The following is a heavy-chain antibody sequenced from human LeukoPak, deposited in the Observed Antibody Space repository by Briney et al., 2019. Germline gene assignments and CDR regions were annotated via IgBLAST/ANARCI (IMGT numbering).Heavy chain of an antibody. Sequence: QAGGSLRLSCAASGFTFSSYAMSWVRQAPGKGLEWVSAISGSGGSTYYADSVKGRFTISRDNSKNTLYLQMNSLRAEDTAVYYCAKGVNWVFGVVITKPSFDYWGQGTLVTVSS. CDR2: ISGSGGST. CDR1: GFTFSSYA. J-gene: IGHJ4*02. D-gene: IGHD3-3*01. CDR3: AKGVNWVFGVVITKPSFDY. V-gene: IGHV3-23*01.